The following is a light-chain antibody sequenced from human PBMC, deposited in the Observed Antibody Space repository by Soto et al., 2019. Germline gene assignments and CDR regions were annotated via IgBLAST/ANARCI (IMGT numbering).Light chain of an antibody. J-gene: IGLJ3*02. CDR2: RNN. CDR1: SSNIETNY. CDR3: VAWDDSLSGVV. Sequence: QSVLTQPPSASGTPGQRVTVSCSGSSSNIETNYVYWYQQLPGTAPKLLIFRNNQRPSGVPDRLSGSKSGTSASLAISGLRSEDEADYFCVAWDDSLSGVVFGGGTKLTVL. V-gene: IGLV1-47*01.